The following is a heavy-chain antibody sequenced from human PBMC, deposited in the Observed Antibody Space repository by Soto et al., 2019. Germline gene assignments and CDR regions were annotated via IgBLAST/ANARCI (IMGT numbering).Heavy chain of an antibody. CDR3: AKEANYDFWSGPRYGMDV. V-gene: IGHV3-30*18. J-gene: IGHJ6*02. D-gene: IGHD3-3*01. Sequence: LRLSCAASGFTFSSYGMHWVRQAPGKGLEWVAVISYDGSNKYYADSVKGRFTISRDNSKNTLYLQMNSLRAEDTAVYYCAKEANYDFWSGPRYGMDVWGQGTTVTVSS. CDR2: ISYDGSNK. CDR1: GFTFSSYG.